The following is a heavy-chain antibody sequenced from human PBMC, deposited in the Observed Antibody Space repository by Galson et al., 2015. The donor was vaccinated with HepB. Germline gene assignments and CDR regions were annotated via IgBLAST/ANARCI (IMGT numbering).Heavy chain of an antibody. Sequence: SLRLSCAASGFSFSSYWMNWVRQAPGKGLEWVAKIKGDGSEEYYVDSVKGRFTISRDNAKKFLYLQMYSLGVEDTAVYYCAFSSSWYLYDYGMDVWGLGTTVTVSS. CDR2: IKGDGSEE. V-gene: IGHV3-7*03. CDR3: AFSSSWYLYDYGMDV. J-gene: IGHJ6*02. CDR1: GFSFSSYW. D-gene: IGHD6-13*01.